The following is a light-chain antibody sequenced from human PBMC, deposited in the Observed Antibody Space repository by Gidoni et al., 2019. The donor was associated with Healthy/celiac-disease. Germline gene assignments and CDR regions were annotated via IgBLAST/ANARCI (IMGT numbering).Light chain of an antibody. CDR3: QQYNNWYT. V-gene: IGKV3-15*01. J-gene: IGKJ2*01. CDR2: GAS. CDR1: QSVSSN. Sequence: EIGMTQSPATLSVSPGARATLSCRASQSVSSNLAWYQQKPGQAPRLLLYGASTRATGIPAMFSGSWSGTEFTLTISSLHSEDFAVYYCQQYNNWYTFXQXTKLEIK.